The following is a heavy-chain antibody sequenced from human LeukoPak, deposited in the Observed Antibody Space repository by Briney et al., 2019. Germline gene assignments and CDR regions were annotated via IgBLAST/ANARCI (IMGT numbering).Heavy chain of an antibody. CDR1: GFTFGSYA. Sequence: GGSLRLSCAASGFTFGSYAMNWVRQAPGKGLEWVSVISDSGGGTFYADSVKGRFTISRDNSKNTLYLQMNSLRAEDTAVYYCAKVGEGGTYYDILTGYFYWGQGTLVTVSS. J-gene: IGHJ4*02. CDR3: AKVGEGGTYYDILTGYFY. D-gene: IGHD3-9*01. V-gene: IGHV3-23*01. CDR2: ISDSGGGT.